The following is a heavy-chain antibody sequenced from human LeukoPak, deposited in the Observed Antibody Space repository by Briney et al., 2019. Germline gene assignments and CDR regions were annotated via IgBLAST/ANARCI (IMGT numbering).Heavy chain of an antibody. CDR1: GFTFSSYA. J-gene: IGHJ2*01. D-gene: IGHD3-16*02. Sequence: GGSLRLSCAASGFTFSSYAMSWVRQAPAKGLEWVSAISGSGGSTYYADSVKGRFTISRDNSKNTLYLQMNSLRAEDTAVYYCAKYRKEDWYFDLWGRGTLVTVSS. CDR3: AKYRKEDWYFDL. V-gene: IGHV3-23*01. CDR2: ISGSGGST.